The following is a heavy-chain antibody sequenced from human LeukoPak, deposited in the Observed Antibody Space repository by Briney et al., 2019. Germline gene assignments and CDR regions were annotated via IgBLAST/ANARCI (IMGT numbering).Heavy chain of an antibody. V-gene: IGHV3-74*01. CDR1: GFTFSSTW. J-gene: IGHJ4*02. D-gene: IGHD3-10*01. CDR2: ITSDGSST. Sequence: GGSLRLSCAASGFTFSSTWMNWVRQGPGKGLEWVSRITSDGSSTIYADSVKGRFTISRDNAKSTVYLQMNSLRAEDTAVYFCARDRYYIFDYWGQGAPVTVSS. CDR3: ARDRYYIFDY.